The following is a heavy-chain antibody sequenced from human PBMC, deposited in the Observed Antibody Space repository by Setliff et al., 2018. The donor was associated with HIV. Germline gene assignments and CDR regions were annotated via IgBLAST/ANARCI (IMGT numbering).Heavy chain of an antibody. Sequence: PGGSLRLSCVASGFTFSKYAMGWVRQAPGKGLEWVSAITAGGGSTYYADSVKGRFTISRDNSKNTLYLQMNSLRAEDTAVYYCATPPSTGVYWGQGTLVTVSS. CDR2: ITAGGGST. V-gene: IGHV3-23*01. CDR3: ATPPSTGVY. D-gene: IGHD3-10*01. CDR1: GFTFSKYA. J-gene: IGHJ4*02.